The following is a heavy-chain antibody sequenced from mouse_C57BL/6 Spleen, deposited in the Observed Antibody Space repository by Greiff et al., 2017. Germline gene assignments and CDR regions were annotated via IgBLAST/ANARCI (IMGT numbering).Heavy chain of an antibody. CDR2: IDPANGNT. CDR3: ARRDYGNYGAMDY. J-gene: IGHJ4*01. CDR1: GFNIKNTY. D-gene: IGHD2-1*01. Sequence: EVQRVESVAELVRPGASVKLSCTASGFNIKNTYMHWVKQRPEQGLEWIGRIDPANGNTKYAPKFQGKATITADTSSNTAYLQLSSLTSEDTAIYYCARRDYGNYGAMDYWGQGTSVTVSS. V-gene: IGHV14-3*01.